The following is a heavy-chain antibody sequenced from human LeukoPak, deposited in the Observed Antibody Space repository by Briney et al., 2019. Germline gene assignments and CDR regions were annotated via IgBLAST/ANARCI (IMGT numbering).Heavy chain of an antibody. Sequence: ASVTVSCKASGYTFKSYAMNWVRQAPGQGLECLGWINTNTGNPTYAQGFTGRFVFSLDTSVSTAYLQISSLKAEDTGVYYCAREVAPGGFDYWGQGTLVTVSS. V-gene: IGHV7-4-1*02. CDR3: AREVAPGGFDY. D-gene: IGHD4-23*01. CDR1: GYTFKSYA. CDR2: INTNTGNP. J-gene: IGHJ4*02.